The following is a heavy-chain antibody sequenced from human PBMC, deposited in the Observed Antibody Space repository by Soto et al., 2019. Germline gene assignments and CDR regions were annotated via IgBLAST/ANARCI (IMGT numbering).Heavy chain of an antibody. CDR2: IIPIFGTA. CDR1: GGTFSSYA. Sequence: SVKVSCKASGGTFSSYAISWVRQAPGQGLEWMGGIIPIFGTASYAQKFQGRVTITADKSTSTAYMELSSLRSEDTAVYYCARVGVDFWSLPHGSYYYYGMDVWGQGTTVTVSS. CDR3: ARVGVDFWSLPHGSYYYYGMDV. V-gene: IGHV1-69*06. J-gene: IGHJ6*02. D-gene: IGHD3-3*01.